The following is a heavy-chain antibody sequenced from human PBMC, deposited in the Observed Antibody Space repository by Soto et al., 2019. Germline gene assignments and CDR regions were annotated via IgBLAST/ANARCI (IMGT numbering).Heavy chain of an antibody. V-gene: IGHV4-31*03. Sequence: SETLSLTCTVSGGSISSGGYYWSWIRQHPVKGLEWIGYIYYSGSTYYNPSLKSRVTISVDTSKNQFSLKLTSVTAADTAVYYCARGYSYGQFDYWGQGTLVTVSS. CDR1: GGSISSGGYY. J-gene: IGHJ4*02. CDR3: ARGYSYGQFDY. D-gene: IGHD5-18*01. CDR2: IYYSGST.